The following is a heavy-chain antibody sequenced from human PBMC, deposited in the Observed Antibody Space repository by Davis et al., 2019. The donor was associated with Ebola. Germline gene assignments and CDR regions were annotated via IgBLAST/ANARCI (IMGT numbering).Heavy chain of an antibody. D-gene: IGHD1-14*01. Sequence: PGGSLRLSCAASGLNLRTHWMSWVRQAPGKGLEWVANIKQDGSETYHVDSVRGRFTTSRDNANNSLYLQMNSLRADDTAVHYCARSFSGYFDLWGRGTLVTVSS. V-gene: IGHV3-7*03. J-gene: IGHJ2*01. CDR2: IKQDGSET. CDR3: ARSFSGYFDL. CDR1: GLNLRTHW.